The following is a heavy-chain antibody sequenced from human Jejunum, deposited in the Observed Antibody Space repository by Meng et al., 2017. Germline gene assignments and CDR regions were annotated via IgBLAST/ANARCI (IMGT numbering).Heavy chain of an antibody. D-gene: IGHD4-23*01. CDR2: INTNTGNS. Sequence: QVQRMPFGSELKQPGAAVKVSCKTSGYTFTSQSLNWVRQAPGQGLEWIGWINTNTGNSNYAPGFTGRFVFSLDTSVSTAYLQISSLNVEDTAVYYCARHTGNFGLDFWGQGTLVTVSS. CDR3: ARHTGNFGLDF. J-gene: IGHJ4*02. CDR1: GYTFTSQS. V-gene: IGHV7-4-1*02.